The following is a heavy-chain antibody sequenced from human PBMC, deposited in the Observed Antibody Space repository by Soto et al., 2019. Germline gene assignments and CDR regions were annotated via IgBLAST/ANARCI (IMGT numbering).Heavy chain of an antibody. CDR2: IIRIFGTA. CDR1: GGTFSSYA. Sequence: QVQLVQSGAEVKKPGSSVKVSCKASGGTFSSYAISWLRQAPGQGLEGMGGIIRIFGTAHYAQKFQGRVTITADESTSTADMVLSRMRSEDTAVYYCAQSNMRSAEYFQHWGQGTLVTVSS. CDR3: AQSNMRSAEYFQH. J-gene: IGHJ1*01. V-gene: IGHV1-69*01.